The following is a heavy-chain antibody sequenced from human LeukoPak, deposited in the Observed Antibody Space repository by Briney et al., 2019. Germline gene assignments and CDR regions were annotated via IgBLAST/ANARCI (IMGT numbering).Heavy chain of an antibody. CDR2: IIPILGTA. CDR3: ARDRGYSYGYLDY. V-gene: IGHV1-69*05. D-gene: IGHD5-18*01. CDR1: GGTFSSYA. Sequence: SVKVSCKASGGTFSSYAISWVRQAPGQGLEWMGGIIPILGTANYAQKFQGRVTITTDESTITAYLELSSLRSEDTAVYYCARDRGYSYGYLDYWGQGTLVTVSS. J-gene: IGHJ4*02.